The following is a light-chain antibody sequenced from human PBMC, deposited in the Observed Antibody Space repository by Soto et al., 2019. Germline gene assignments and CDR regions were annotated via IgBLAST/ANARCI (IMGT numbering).Light chain of an antibody. V-gene: IGLV2-18*02. CDR3: NSSTGSSTYV. Sequence: QSALTQPPSVSGSPGQSVAISSTGTSSDVGSYNRVSWYQQPPGAAPKLMIYEVSNRPSGVPDRFSGSKSGNTASLTISGPQAEDEPDSYCNSSTGSSTYVFGTGTKLTVL. CDR2: EVS. CDR1: SSDVGSYNR. J-gene: IGLJ1*01.